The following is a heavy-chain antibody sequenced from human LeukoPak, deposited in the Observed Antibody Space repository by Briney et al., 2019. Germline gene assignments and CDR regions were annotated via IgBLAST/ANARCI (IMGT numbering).Heavy chain of an antibody. CDR1: GFTFSSYS. Sequence: PGGSLRLSCAASGFTFSSYSMNWVRQAPGKGLEWVSYISSSSSTIYYADSVKGRFTISRDNAKNSLYLQMNSLRAEDTAVYYCARDRIIHYYGSGRTIDDAFDIWGQGTMVTVSS. D-gene: IGHD3-10*01. CDR2: ISSSSSTI. V-gene: IGHV3-48*04. J-gene: IGHJ3*02. CDR3: ARDRIIHYYGSGRTIDDAFDI.